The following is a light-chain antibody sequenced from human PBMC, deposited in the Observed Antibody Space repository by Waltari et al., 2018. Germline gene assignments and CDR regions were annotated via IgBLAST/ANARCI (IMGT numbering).Light chain of an antibody. CDR1: QSVSSNF. V-gene: IGKV3-20*01. CDR2: GAS. Sequence: DIVLTQSPGTLSSAPGERATLSCRASQSVSSNFLAWYQQKPGQAPRLLIYGASSRATGIPDRFSGSGSGTDFTLTISRLEPEDFAVYYCQQYGSSPGIAFGPGTKLDIK. J-gene: IGKJ3*01. CDR3: QQYGSSPGIA.